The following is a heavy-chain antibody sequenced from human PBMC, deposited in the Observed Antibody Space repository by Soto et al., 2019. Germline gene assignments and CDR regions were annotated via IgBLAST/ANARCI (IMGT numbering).Heavy chain of an antibody. D-gene: IGHD5-18*01. J-gene: IGHJ5*02. CDR2: ISIGGDKT. CDR3: AKWDGYGDH. CDR1: GFSFSSYS. Sequence: EVQLLESGGDLVQPGGSLRLSYAASGFSFSSYSFTWVRQAPGKGLEWVAGISIGGDKTWHADSVKGRFTISRDNSKNTVYLQMKSLSVDATAVYYCAKWDGYGDHWGQGTLVTVSS. V-gene: IGHV3-23*01.